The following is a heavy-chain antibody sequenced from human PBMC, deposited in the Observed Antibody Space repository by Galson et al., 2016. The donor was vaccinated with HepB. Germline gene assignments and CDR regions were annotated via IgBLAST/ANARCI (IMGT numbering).Heavy chain of an antibody. J-gene: IGHJ4*02. CDR3: AKEGVQWRGYYFDS. V-gene: IGHV3-74*01. Sequence: SLRLSCAASGFAFSSHWMHWVRQDLGKGLVWVSRINSDGTISNYADSVKGRFTISRDNSNNTLYLHMTSLGAGDTAVYFCAKEGVQWRGYYFDSWGQGVQVTVSS. CDR2: INSDGTIS. CDR1: GFAFSSHW. D-gene: IGHD1-26*01.